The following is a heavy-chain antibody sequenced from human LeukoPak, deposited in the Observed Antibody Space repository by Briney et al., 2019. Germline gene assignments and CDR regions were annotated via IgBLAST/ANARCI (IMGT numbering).Heavy chain of an antibody. CDR2: IIPILGIA. V-gene: IGHV1-69*04. J-gene: IGHJ4*02. CDR3: ARGGYYDSSGSLYYFDY. D-gene: IGHD3-22*01. CDR1: GGTFIIYA. Sequence: SVKVSCKASGGTFIIYAISWVRQAPGQGLEWMGRIIPILGIANYAQKFQGRVTITADKSTSTAYMELSSLRSEDTAVYYCARGGYYDSSGSLYYFDYWGQGTLVTVSS.